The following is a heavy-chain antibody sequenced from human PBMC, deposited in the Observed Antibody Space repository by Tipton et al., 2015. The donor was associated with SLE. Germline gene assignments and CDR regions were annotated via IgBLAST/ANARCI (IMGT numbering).Heavy chain of an antibody. V-gene: IGHV4-31*03. CDR2: IYYSGST. CDR3: ARDDAGRGGVYNWFDP. CDR1: GGSISSGDYY. J-gene: IGHJ5*02. D-gene: IGHD6-13*01. Sequence: TLSLTCTVSGGSISSGDYYWSWIRQHPGKGLEWIGYIYYSGSTYYNPSLKSRVTILVDTSKNQFSLKLSSVTAADTALYYCARDDAGRGGVYNWFDPWGQGTLVTVSS.